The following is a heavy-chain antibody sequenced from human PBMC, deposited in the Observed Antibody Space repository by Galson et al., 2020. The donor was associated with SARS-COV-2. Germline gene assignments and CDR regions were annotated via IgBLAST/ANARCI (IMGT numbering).Heavy chain of an antibody. CDR1: GGSFSGYS. V-gene: IGHV4-34*01. CDR3: ARWGGATTGNDAFDI. J-gene: IGHJ3*02. D-gene: IGHD1-26*01. CDR2: INHSGST. Sequence: SETLSLTCAVYGGSFSGYSWSWIRQPPGKGLEWIGEINHSGSTNYNPSLKSRVTISVDTSKNQFSLKLSSVTAADTAVYYCARWGGATTGNDAFDIWGQGTMVTVSS.